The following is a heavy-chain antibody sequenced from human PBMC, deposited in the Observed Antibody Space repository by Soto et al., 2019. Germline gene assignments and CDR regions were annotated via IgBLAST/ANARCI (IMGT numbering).Heavy chain of an antibody. V-gene: IGHV3-66*01. CDR2: IYSGGST. CDR3: ARDSEPYCSSGSCYNRAYYYYMDV. J-gene: IGHJ6*03. CDR1: GFTVSSNY. Sequence: GGSLRLSCAASGFTVSSNYMSWVRQAPGKGLEWVSVIYSGGSTYYADSVKGRFTISRDNSKNTLYLQMNSLRAEDTAVYYCARDSEPYCSSGSCYNRAYYYYMDVWGKGTTVTVSS. D-gene: IGHD2-15*01.